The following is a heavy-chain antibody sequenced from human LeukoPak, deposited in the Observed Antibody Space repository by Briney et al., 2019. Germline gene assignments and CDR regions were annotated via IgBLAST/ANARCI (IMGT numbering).Heavy chain of an antibody. CDR1: GFTFDDYA. D-gene: IGHD2-8*01. Sequence: GGSLRLSCAASGFTFDDYAMPWVRQAPGKGLEWVSGISWNSGSIGYADSVKGRFTISRDNAKNSLYLQMNSLRAEDTALYYCAKDIVLMVYAAGFDIWGQGTMVTVSS. V-gene: IGHV3-9*01. CDR3: AKDIVLMVYAAGFDI. CDR2: ISWNSGSI. J-gene: IGHJ3*02.